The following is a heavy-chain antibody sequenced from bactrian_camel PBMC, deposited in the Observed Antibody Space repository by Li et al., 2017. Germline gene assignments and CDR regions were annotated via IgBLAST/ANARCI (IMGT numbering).Heavy chain of an antibody. CDR2: IDSDGSIS. CDR1: GYTFSSYC. J-gene: IGHJ4*01. D-gene: IGHD7*01. Sequence: HVQPVESGGGSVQAGGSLRLSCAASGYTFSSYCMAWFRQVPGKQRVAIAAIDSDGSISYDEVVVKGRFTISKDNTKTTLYLQMNSLKPEDTAIYYCAARGPCTRVTGLLGAAWYTYWGQGTQVTVS. V-gene: IGHV3S6*01. CDR3: AARGPCTRVTGLLGAAWYTY.